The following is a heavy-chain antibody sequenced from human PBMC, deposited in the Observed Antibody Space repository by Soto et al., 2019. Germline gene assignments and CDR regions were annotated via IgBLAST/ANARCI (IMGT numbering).Heavy chain of an antibody. CDR2: ISGSGGST. J-gene: IGHJ5*02. V-gene: IGHV3-23*01. Sequence: GGSLRLSCAASGFTFSSYAMSWVRQAPGKGLEWVSAISGSGGSTYYADSVKGRFTISRDNSKNTLYLQMNSLRAEDTAVYYCAKGQLWFGEQNDWFDPWGQGTLVTVS. D-gene: IGHD3-10*01. CDR1: GFTFSSYA. CDR3: AKGQLWFGEQNDWFDP.